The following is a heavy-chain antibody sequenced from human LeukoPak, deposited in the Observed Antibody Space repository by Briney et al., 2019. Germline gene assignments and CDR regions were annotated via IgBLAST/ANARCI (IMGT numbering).Heavy chain of an antibody. D-gene: IGHD5-18*01. V-gene: IGHV1-46*01. CDR2: INPNGGST. Sequence: ASVKVSCKASGYTFTSYYMHWVRQAPGQGLEWMGIINPNGGSTSYAQKFQGRVTMTRDTSTSTVYMELSSLRSEDTAVYYCARERKDVDTAMVFDYWGQGTLVTVSS. J-gene: IGHJ4*02. CDR3: ARERKDVDTAMVFDY. CDR1: GYTFTSYY.